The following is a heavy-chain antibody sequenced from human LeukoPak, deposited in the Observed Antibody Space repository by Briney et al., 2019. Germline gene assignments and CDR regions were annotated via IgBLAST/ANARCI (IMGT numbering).Heavy chain of an antibody. V-gene: IGHV1-8*01. CDR1: GYTFTSYD. CDR2: MNPNSGNT. J-gene: IGHJ4*02. Sequence: GASVKVSCKASGYTFTSYDINWVRQATGQGLEWMGWMNPNSGNTGYAQKFQGRVTMTRSASINTAYMELSSLTSDDTAVYYCARSSVGARRRIDYWGQGTLVPVSS. CDR3: ARSSVGARRRIDY. D-gene: IGHD1-26*01.